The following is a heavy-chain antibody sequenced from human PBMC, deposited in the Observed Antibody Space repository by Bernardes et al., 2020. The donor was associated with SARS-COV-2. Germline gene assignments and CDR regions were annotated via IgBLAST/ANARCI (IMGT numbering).Heavy chain of an antibody. D-gene: IGHD3-22*01. CDR2: IYTSGST. CDR1: GASISSGSYY. CDR3: ARAAGYYDRSAYYYY. V-gene: IGHV4-61*02. J-gene: IGHJ4*02. Sequence: SETLSLTCTVSGASISSGSYYWNWIRQPAGKGLEWIGRIYTSGSTDYNPSLKSRVTISVDTSKNQFSLRLNSVTAADTAMYYCARAAGYYDRSAYYYYWGQGTLVTVSS.